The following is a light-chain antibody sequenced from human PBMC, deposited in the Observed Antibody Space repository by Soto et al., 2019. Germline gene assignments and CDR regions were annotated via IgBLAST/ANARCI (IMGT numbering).Light chain of an antibody. J-gene: IGKJ2*01. Sequence: EIVLTQSPATLSLSPGERATLSCRASQSVSSYLAWYQQKPGQAPRLLIYDASNRATGIPDKFSGSGSGTDFTLTISSLEPEDFAVYYWQQRSNWRYTFGQGTKLEIK. CDR2: DAS. CDR1: QSVSSY. CDR3: QQRSNWRYT. V-gene: IGKV3-11*01.